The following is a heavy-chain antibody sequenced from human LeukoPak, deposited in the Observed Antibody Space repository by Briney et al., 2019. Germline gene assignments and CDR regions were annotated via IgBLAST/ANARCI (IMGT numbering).Heavy chain of an antibody. V-gene: IGHV4-59*01. CDR2: IYYSGST. Sequence: RPSETLSLTCTVSGGSISSYYWSWIRQPPGKGLEWIGYIYYSGSTNYNPSLKSRVTISVDTSKNQFSLKLSSVTAADTAVYYCARRSPPAYYDSSGYLPYYFDYWGQGTLVTVSS. CDR3: ARRSPPAYYDSSGYLPYYFDY. J-gene: IGHJ4*02. CDR1: GGSISSYY. D-gene: IGHD3-22*01.